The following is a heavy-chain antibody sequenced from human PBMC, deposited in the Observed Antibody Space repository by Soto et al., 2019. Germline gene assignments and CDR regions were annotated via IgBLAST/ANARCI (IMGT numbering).Heavy chain of an antibody. CDR3: AAPRDEYGSGVSWFTYGMDI. J-gene: IGHJ6*02. D-gene: IGHD3-10*01. CDR1: GFTFSDYA. CDR2: LDGAGGST. V-gene: IGHV3-23*01. Sequence: PGGSLRLSCLASGFTFSDYAMTWVRHVPGRGLEWVASLDGAGGSTYYADSVRGRFTISRDNSQNTPFLQMKRLTVDDTAIYYCAAPRDEYGSGVSWFTYGMDIWGQGTTVTV.